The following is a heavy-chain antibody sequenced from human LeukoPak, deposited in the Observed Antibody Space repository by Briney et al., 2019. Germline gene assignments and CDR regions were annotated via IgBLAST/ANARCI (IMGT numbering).Heavy chain of an antibody. D-gene: IGHD3-3*01. J-gene: IGHJ6*02. V-gene: IGHV4-34*01. CDR1: GGSFSGYY. Sequence: PSETLSLTCAVYGGSFSGYYWSWIRQPPGKGLEWIGYIYHSGSTYYNPSLKSRVTISVDRSKNQFSLKLSSVTAADTAVYYCARGSITIFGVVNYGMDVWGQGTTVTVSS. CDR3: ARGSITIFGVVNYGMDV. CDR2: IYHSGST.